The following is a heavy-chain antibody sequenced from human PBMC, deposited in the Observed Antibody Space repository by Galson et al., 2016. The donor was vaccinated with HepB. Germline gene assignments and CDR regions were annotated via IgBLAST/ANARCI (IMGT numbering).Heavy chain of an antibody. Sequence: SETLSLTCEVSGDSFTKDKWWSWVRQSPGKGLEWIGEIYYQGNINSNPSLESRLTISIDKTKNQFSLRLTSFTAADTAVYYCARLKGPSGWSFGFDHWGQGILVTVSS. D-gene: IGHD6-19*01. CDR2: IYYQGNI. J-gene: IGHJ4*02. CDR3: ARLKGPSGWSFGFDH. V-gene: IGHV4/OR15-8*02. CDR1: GDSFTKDKW.